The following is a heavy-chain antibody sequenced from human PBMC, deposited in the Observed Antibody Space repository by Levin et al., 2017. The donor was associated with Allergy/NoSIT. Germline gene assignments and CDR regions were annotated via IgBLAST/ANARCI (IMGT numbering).Heavy chain of an antibody. Sequence: SGGSLRLSCAASGFTFDDYTMHWVRQAPGKGLEWVSLISWDGGSTYYADSVKGRFTISRDNSKNSLYLQMNSLRTEDTALYYCAKVMGPGYSGLFDYWGQGTLVTVSS. D-gene: IGHD5-12*01. J-gene: IGHJ4*02. CDR3: AKVMGPGYSGLFDY. CDR2: ISWDGGST. CDR1: GFTFDDYT. V-gene: IGHV3-43*01.